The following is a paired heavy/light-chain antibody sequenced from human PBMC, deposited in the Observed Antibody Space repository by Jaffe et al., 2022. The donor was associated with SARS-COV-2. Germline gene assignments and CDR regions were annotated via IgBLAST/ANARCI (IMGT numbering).Heavy chain of an antibody. CDR2: IGASGRST. D-gene: IGHD4-17*01. J-gene: IGHJ4*02. V-gene: IGHV3-23*01. CDR3: VKEMTTGPGY. Sequence: EVQLLESGGGLVQPGGSLRLSCAASGFTFSGYAMNWVRQAPGKGLEWVSTIGASGRSTYYADSVRGRFTISRENSKNMVYLQMNSLTADDTAVYYCVKEMTTGPGYWGQGILVTVSS. CDR1: GFTFSGYA.
Light chain of an antibody. CDR3: HQSSSFPIT. V-gene: IGKV6D-21*02. Sequence: EIVLTQSPDFQSVTPKEKVTITCRASQSIGSNLHWYQQKSDQSPRLLIKYASQSISGVPSRFSGSGSGTDFTLTISSLEAEDAAAYYCHQSSSFPITFGQGTRLEIK. J-gene: IGKJ5*01. CDR1: QSIGSN. CDR2: YAS.